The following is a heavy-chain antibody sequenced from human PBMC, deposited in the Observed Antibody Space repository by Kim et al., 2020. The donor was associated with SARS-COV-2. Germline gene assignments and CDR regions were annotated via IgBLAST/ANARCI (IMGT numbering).Heavy chain of an antibody. Sequence: GGSLRLSCTASGFTFGDYAMSWFRQAPGKGLEWVGFIRSKAYGGTTEYAASVKGRFTISRDDSKSIAYLQMNSLKTEDTAVYYCTRDPYGDYVDAFDIWGQGTMVTVSS. CDR3: TRDPYGDYVDAFDI. V-gene: IGHV3-49*03. J-gene: IGHJ3*02. D-gene: IGHD4-17*01. CDR1: GFTFGDYA. CDR2: IRSKAYGGTT.